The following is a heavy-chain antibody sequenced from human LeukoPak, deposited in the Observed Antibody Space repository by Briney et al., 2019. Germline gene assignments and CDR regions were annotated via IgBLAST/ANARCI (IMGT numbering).Heavy chain of an antibody. CDR1: GYTFTGYY. J-gene: IGHJ5*02. CDR2: INPNSGGT. D-gene: IGHD6-13*01. CDR3: ARIIAAAANWFDP. V-gene: IGHV1-2*02. Sequence: ASVKVSCKASGYTFTGYYMHRVRQAPGQGLEWMGWINPNSGGTNYAQKFQGRVTMTRDTSISTAYMELSRLRSDDTAVYYCARIIAAAANWFDPWGQGTLVTVSS.